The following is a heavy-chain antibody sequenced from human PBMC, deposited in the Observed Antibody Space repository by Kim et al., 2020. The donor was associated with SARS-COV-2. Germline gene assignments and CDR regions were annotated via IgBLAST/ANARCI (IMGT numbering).Heavy chain of an antibody. J-gene: IGHJ4*02. V-gene: IGHV3-21*01. Sequence: DSVKGRFTISRDNAKKSLYLQMNSLGAEDTAGYYRARTRFLEWLLCACDYWGQGTLVTVSS. D-gene: IGHD3-3*01. CDR3: ARTRFLEWLLCACDY.